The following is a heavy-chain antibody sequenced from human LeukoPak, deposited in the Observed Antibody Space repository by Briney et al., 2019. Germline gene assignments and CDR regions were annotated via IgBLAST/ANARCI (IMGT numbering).Heavy chain of an antibody. CDR3: ARLSCSDTICPTLPYNHFDP. J-gene: IGHJ5*02. D-gene: IGHD2-15*01. CDR1: GGSISSRGFF. V-gene: IGHV4-39*01. CDR2: VYYSGAT. Sequence: SETLSLTCTVSGGSISSRGFFWAWIRQPPGRGPEWIGSVYYSGATYYNSSLQSRVTISVDTSKRHFSLKLSSVTAADTAVYYCARLSCSDTICPTLPYNHFDPWGQGTLVTVSS.